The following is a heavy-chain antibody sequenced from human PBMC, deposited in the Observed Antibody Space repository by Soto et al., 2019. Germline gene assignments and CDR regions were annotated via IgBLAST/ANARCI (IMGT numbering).Heavy chain of an antibody. V-gene: IGHV4-59*08. J-gene: IGHJ2*01. CDR1: GGSISSYY. D-gene: IGHD1-26*01. CDR3: ARRAGATTGNWYFDL. CDR2: IYYSGST. Sequence: SETLSLTCTVSGGSISSYYWSWIRQPPGKGLEWIGYIYYSGSTNYNPSLKSRVTISVDTSKNQFSLKLSSVTAADTAVYYCARRAGATTGNWYFDLWGRGTLVTVSS.